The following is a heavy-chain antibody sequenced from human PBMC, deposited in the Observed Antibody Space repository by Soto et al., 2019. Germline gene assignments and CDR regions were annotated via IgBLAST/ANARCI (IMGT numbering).Heavy chain of an antibody. Sequence: QVQLEQSGAEVKKPGSSVKVSCKASGGTLSDHGVAWLRQAPGQGLEWMGGTIPVFNTEKYAHKFQGRVTVTADKFTNIAYMELSSLRSEDTAFYFCSRGVYGSGNYYTGPSAFDIWGQGTMVIVSS. CDR3: SRGVYGSGNYYTGPSAFDI. D-gene: IGHD3-10*01. J-gene: IGHJ3*02. V-gene: IGHV1-69*06. CDR1: GGTLSDHG. CDR2: TIPVFNTE.